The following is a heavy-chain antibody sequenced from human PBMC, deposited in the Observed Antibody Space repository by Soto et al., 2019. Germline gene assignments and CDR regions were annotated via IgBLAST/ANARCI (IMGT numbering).Heavy chain of an antibody. J-gene: IGHJ4*02. CDR3: ARRLLSGYSSGRYNYFDY. V-gene: IGHV1-3*01. D-gene: IGHD6-19*01. Sequence: GASVKVSCKASGYTFTSYAMHWVRQAPGQRLEWMGWINAGNGNTKYSQKFQGRVTITRDTSASTAYMELSSLRSEDTAVYYCARRLLSGYSSGRYNYFDYWGQGTLVTVSS. CDR2: INAGNGNT. CDR1: GYTFTSYA.